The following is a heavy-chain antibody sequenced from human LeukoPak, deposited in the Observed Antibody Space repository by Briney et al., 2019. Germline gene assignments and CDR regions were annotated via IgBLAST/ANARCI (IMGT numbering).Heavy chain of an antibody. CDR2: ISGSGGST. J-gene: IGHJ3*02. Sequence: GGSLRLSCAASGFTFSSYAMSWVRQAPGKGLEWVSAISGSGGSTYYADSVKGRFTISRDNSKNTLYLQMNSLRAEDTAVYYCNLYPPSPNSVSYRPLHDAFDIWGQGTMVTVSS. CDR1: GFTFSSYA. V-gene: IGHV3-23*01. D-gene: IGHD1-26*01. CDR3: NLYPPSPNSVSYRPLHDAFDI.